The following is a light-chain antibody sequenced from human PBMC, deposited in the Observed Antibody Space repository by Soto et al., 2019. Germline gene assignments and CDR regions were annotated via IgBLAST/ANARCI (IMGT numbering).Light chain of an antibody. J-gene: IGKJ4*01. CDR3: MQARQPPVT. Sequence: DIVMTQSPLSLPVIPGESASISCRSSQSLLHSNGYNYWDWYLQKPGQSPQLLIYLGSNRASGVPDRFSGSGSGTEFTLRISGVEAGDVGVYYCMQARQPPVTFGGGTKVEIK. CDR2: LGS. V-gene: IGKV2-28*01. CDR1: QSLLHSNGYNY.